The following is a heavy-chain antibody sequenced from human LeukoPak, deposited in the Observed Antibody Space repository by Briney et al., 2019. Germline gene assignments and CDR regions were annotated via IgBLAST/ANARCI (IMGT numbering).Heavy chain of an antibody. CDR2: IYYSGST. Sequence: SETLSLTCTVSGGSINSYYWSWIRQPPGKGLEWIGYIYYSGSTNYNRSLKSRVTISVDTSKNQFSLRLSSVTAADTAVYYCARVTGYMTEDYFDYWGQGTLITVSS. CDR3: ARVTGYMTEDYFDY. V-gene: IGHV4-59*01. CDR1: GGSINSYY. D-gene: IGHD6-13*01. J-gene: IGHJ4*02.